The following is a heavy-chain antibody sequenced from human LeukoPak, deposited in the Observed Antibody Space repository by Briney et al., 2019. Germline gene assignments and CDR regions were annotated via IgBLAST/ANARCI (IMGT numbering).Heavy chain of an antibody. CDR3: ARRYSRGVTAGRMDV. J-gene: IGHJ6*02. D-gene: IGHD3-10*01. CDR2: IDPSDSYT. CDR1: GYSFTSYW. V-gene: IGHV5-10-1*01. Sequence: LGESLKISCKGSGYSFTSYWISWVRQMPGKGLEWMGRIDPSDSYTNYSPSFQGHVTISADKSISTAYLQWSSLKASDTAMYYCARRYSRGVTAGRMDVWGQGTTVTVSS.